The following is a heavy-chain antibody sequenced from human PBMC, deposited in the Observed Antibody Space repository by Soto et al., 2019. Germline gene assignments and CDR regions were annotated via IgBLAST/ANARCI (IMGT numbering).Heavy chain of an antibody. D-gene: IGHD4-4*01. Sequence: QAQLVQSGTEVKKPGASVKVSCKASGYIFTSYSIHWVRQAPGQRLEWMGWINTDNGDTKYSQKFQGRVTISRDTSASTAYMELSSLRSEDTAVYYCAREPYSNDNWFDPWGQGTLVTVSS. CDR2: INTDNGDT. J-gene: IGHJ5*02. CDR3: AREPYSNDNWFDP. V-gene: IGHV1-3*04. CDR1: GYIFTSYS.